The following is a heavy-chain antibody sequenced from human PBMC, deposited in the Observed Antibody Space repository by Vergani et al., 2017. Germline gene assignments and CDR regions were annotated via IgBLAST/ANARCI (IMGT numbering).Heavy chain of an antibody. D-gene: IGHD6-19*01. CDR2: IHYSENT. J-gene: IGHJ5*02. CDR1: GGSMSGYY. V-gene: IGHV4-59*01. CDR3: ASDTHSGQRADR. Sequence: QVRLQESGPGLVKPSETLSLTCSVSGGSMSGYYWSWIRQPPGKGLEWIGSIHYSENTNYNPSLKTRVTISVDTSKNQFSLKLTSVTAADTAVYYCASDTHSGQRADRWGQGILVTVTS.